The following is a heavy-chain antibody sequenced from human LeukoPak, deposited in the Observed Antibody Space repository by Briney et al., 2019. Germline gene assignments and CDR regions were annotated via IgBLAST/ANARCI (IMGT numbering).Heavy chain of an antibody. Sequence: KTGGSLRLSCAASGFTFSDYYMSWIRQAPGKGLEWVSYISSSSSYTNYADSVKGRLTIPRDKAKNSLYLQMNSLRSEDTAVYYCARSGDYGDLTYDYWGQGTLVTVSS. J-gene: IGHJ4*02. CDR1: GFTFSDYY. CDR2: ISSSSSYT. D-gene: IGHD4-17*01. V-gene: IGHV3-11*06. CDR3: ARSGDYGDLTYDY.